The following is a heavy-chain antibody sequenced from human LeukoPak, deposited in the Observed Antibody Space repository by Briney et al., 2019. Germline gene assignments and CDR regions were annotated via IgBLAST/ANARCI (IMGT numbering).Heavy chain of an antibody. V-gene: IGHV3-74*01. J-gene: IGHJ4*02. Sequence: AGGSLRLSCAASGFTFSSYWMHWVRQAPGEGLVWVSRIKTDGSGTAYADSVKGRFTISRDNAENTLYLQMNSLRAEDTAVYYCARGLGTRGADYWGQGTLVTVSS. CDR1: GFTFSSYW. D-gene: IGHD1-26*01. CDR2: IKTDGSGT. CDR3: ARGLGTRGADY.